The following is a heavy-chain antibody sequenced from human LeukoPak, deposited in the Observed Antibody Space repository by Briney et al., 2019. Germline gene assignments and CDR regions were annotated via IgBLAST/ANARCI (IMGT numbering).Heavy chain of an antibody. CDR3: ATQQGGNPAY. Sequence: GGSLRLSCAASGLTFSSHWMHWVRQAPGKGLVWVSRITNDGSSTTYADSVKGRFTISRDNAKNMLYLQVNSLRAEDTAVYYSATQQGGNPAYWGQGTLVTVSS. D-gene: IGHD1-14*01. CDR1: GLTFSSHW. J-gene: IGHJ4*02. V-gene: IGHV3-74*01. CDR2: ITNDGSST.